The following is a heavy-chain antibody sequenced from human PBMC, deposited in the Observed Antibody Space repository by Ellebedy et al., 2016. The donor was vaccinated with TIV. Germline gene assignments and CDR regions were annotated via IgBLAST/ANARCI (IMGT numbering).Heavy chain of an antibody. J-gene: IGHJ4*02. V-gene: IGHV3-48*01. Sequence: GESLKISXAASGFTFSTYSMNWVRQAPGKGLEWVSYISSGSSSIYYAGSVKGRFTISRDNAKNSLYLQMNSLRAEDTAVYYCATEGEWLLYWNYFDYWGQGTLVTVSS. D-gene: IGHD3-3*01. CDR1: GFTFSTYS. CDR2: ISSGSSSI. CDR3: ATEGEWLLYWNYFDY.